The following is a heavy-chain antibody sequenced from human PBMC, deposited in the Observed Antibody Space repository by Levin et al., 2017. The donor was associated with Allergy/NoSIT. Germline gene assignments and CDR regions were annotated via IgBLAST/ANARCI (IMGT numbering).Heavy chain of an antibody. J-gene: IGHJ6*02. D-gene: IGHD3-16*01. CDR3: ARDFGSDATGYYGMDV. CDR1: GFTVTDHY. Sequence: GESLKISCAASGFTVTDHYMSWVRQAPGKGLEWVSIMYSGGGTAYTDSVKGRFTISRDKSKNTLYLQMNSLRVEDTALYYCARDFGSDATGYYGMDVWGQGTTVTVSS. CDR2: MYSGGGT. V-gene: IGHV3-66*01.